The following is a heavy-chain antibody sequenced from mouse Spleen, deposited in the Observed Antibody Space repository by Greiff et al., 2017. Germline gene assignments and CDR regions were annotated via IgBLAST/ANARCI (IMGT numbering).Heavy chain of an antibody. V-gene: IGHV5-17*01. Sequence: EVKLMESGGGLVKPGGSLKLSCAASGFTFSDYGMHWVRQAPEKGLEWVAYISSGSSTIYYADTVKGRFTISRDNAKNTLFLQMTSLRSEDTAMYYCAYDYDRAWFAYWGQGTLVTVSA. D-gene: IGHD2-4*01. CDR1: GFTFSDYG. CDR3: AYDYDRAWFAY. J-gene: IGHJ3*01. CDR2: ISSGSSTI.